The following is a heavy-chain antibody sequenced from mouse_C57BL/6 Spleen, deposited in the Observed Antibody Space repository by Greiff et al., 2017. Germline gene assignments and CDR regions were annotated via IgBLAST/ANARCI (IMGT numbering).Heavy chain of an antibody. Sequence: QVQLQQSGPELVKPGASVKISCKASGYAFSSSWMNWVKQRPGKGLEWIGRIYPGDGDTNYNGKFKGKATLTADKSSSTAYMQLSSLTSEDSAVYFCARKRDYYGSSPLDDWGQGTTLTVAS. J-gene: IGHJ2*01. CDR3: ARKRDYYGSSPLDD. CDR2: IYPGDGDT. V-gene: IGHV1-82*01. D-gene: IGHD1-1*01. CDR1: GYAFSSSW.